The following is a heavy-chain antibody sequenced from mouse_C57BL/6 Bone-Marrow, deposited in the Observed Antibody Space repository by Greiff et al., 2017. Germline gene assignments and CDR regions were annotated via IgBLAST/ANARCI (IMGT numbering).Heavy chain of an antibody. Sequence: VQLQQPGAELVRPGTSVKLSCKASGYTFTSYWMHWVKQRPGQGLEWIGVIDPSDSYTNYNQKFKGKATLTVDTSSSTAYMQLSSLTSEDSAVYYCATLLLYFDYWGQGTTLTVSS. D-gene: IGHD1-1*01. V-gene: IGHV1-59*01. CDR2: IDPSDSYT. CDR1: GYTFTSYW. CDR3: ATLLLYFDY. J-gene: IGHJ2*01.